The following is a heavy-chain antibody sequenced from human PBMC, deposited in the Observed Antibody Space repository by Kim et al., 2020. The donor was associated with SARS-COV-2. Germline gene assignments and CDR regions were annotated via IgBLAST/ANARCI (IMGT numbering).Heavy chain of an antibody. CDR3: ARHVSSGPRYPWYFDL. V-gene: IGHV4-39*01. D-gene: IGHD6-19*01. J-gene: IGHJ2*01. Sequence: SLKSRVTIYVDTSKNQFSLKLSSVTAADTAVYYCARHVSSGPRYPWYFDLWGRGTLVTVSS.